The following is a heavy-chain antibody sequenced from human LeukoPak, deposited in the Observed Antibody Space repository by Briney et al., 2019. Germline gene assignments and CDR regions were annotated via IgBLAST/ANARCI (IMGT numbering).Heavy chain of an antibody. Sequence: SETLSLTCAVYGGSFSGYYWGWIRQPPGQGLEWIGYIYYSGSTYYNPSLKSRVTISVDTSKNQFSLKLSSVTAADTAVYYCARTNYGGYLFDYWGQGALVTVSS. CDR1: GGSFSGYY. CDR3: ARTNYGGYLFDY. J-gene: IGHJ4*02. V-gene: IGHV4-34*09. D-gene: IGHD5-12*01. CDR2: IYYSGST.